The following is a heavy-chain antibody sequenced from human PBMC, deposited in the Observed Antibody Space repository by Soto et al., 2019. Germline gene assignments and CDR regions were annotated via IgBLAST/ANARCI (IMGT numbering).Heavy chain of an antibody. D-gene: IGHD6-13*01. CDR3: AKDMKIAAAGYYFDY. V-gene: IGHV3-30*18. J-gene: IGHJ4*02. CDR1: GFSFSSYA. CDR2: ISTDGRDK. Sequence: QVQMVEFGGGVVQPGRSLRLSCAASGFSFSSYAMHWVRQAPGKGLEWVAVISTDGRDKYHADSVKGRFTISRDNFQNTLYLQMNSLRAEDTAMYFCAKDMKIAAAGYYFDYWGQGTLDAVSS.